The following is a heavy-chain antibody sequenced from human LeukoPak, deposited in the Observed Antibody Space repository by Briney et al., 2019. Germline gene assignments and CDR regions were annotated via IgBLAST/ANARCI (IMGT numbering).Heavy chain of an antibody. V-gene: IGHV4-38-2*02. CDR3: ARDRPRCSGGSCYSWWAFDI. CDR2: IYHSGST. CDR1: GYSISSGYY. D-gene: IGHD2-15*01. Sequence: SETLSLTCTVSGYSISSGYYWGWIRQPPGKGLEWIGSIYHSGSTYYNPSLKSRVTISVDTSKNQFSLKLSSVTAADTAVYYCARDRPRCSGGSCYSWWAFDIWGQGTMVTVSS. J-gene: IGHJ3*02.